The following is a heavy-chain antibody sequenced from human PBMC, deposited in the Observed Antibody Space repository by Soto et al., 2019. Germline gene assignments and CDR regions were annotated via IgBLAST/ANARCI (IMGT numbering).Heavy chain of an antibody. D-gene: IGHD2-2*01. Sequence: QVQQVQSGAEVKKPGASVKVSCKASGYTFTRYGISWVRQAPGQGLEWMRWISAYNGNTNYAQKCQGRVTMTTDTSTSIAYMEVRRLRSEDTGVYYCARDSIVVVPAAMNTIAEDDDAFDLGGQGTMVTVSS. CDR2: ISAYNGNT. J-gene: IGHJ3*01. CDR1: GYTFTRYG. V-gene: IGHV1-18*01. CDR3: ARDSIVVVPAAMNTIAEDDDAFDL.